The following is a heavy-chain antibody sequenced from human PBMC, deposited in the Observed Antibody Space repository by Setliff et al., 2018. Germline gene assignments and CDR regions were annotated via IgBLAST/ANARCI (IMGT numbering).Heavy chain of an antibody. CDR2: VNPSGGLT. Sequence: ASVKVSCKASGYTLSKYYMHWVRQAPGQGLEWMGIVNPSGGLTKYAQKFQGRVTMTSDTSTNTVYLEVSSLRSEDTAVYFCARDRFYNSWSGTSITAPHDAFDIWGQGTMVTVS. D-gene: IGHD3-3*01. CDR3: ARDRFYNSWSGTSITAPHDAFDI. CDR1: GYTLSKYY. V-gene: IGHV1-46*03. J-gene: IGHJ3*02.